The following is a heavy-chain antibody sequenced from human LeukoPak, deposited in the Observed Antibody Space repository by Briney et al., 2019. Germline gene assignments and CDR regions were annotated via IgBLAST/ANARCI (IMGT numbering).Heavy chain of an antibody. V-gene: IGHV3-23*01. Sequence: GGSLRLSCAASGFTFSSYAMSWVRQAPGKGLEWVSAISGSGGSTYYADSVKGRFTISRDNSKNTLYLQMNSLRAEDTAVYYCAKAPYGLPILNRFDPWGQGTLVTVSS. J-gene: IGHJ5*02. CDR3: AKAPYGLPILNRFDP. CDR2: ISGSGGST. CDR1: GFTFSSYA. D-gene: IGHD3-10*01.